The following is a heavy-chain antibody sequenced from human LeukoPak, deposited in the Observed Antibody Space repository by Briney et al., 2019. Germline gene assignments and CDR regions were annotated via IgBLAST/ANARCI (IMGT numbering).Heavy chain of an antibody. V-gene: IGHV3-23*01. Sequence: GGSLRLSCAASGFTFSSYAMSWVRQAPGKGLEWVSAISGSGGSTYYADSVKGRFTISRDNSKNTLYLQMNSLRAEGTAVYYCARGEDYDILTGSYYYGMDVWGQGTTVTVSS. D-gene: IGHD3-9*01. J-gene: IGHJ6*02. CDR1: GFTFSSYA. CDR2: ISGSGGST. CDR3: ARGEDYDILTGSYYYGMDV.